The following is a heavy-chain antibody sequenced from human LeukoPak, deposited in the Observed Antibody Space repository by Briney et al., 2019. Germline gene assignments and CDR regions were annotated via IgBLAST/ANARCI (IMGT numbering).Heavy chain of an antibody. Sequence: PSETLSLTCTVSGGSNYWSWIRQPAGKGLEWIGRIYTSGSTNYNPSLKSRVTMSVDTSKNQFSLKLSSVTAADTAVYYCARDLLTGDYDVFDIWGQGTMVTVSS. CDR2: IYTSGST. V-gene: IGHV4-4*07. D-gene: IGHD7-27*01. CDR3: ARDLLTGDYDVFDI. J-gene: IGHJ3*02. CDR1: GGSNY.